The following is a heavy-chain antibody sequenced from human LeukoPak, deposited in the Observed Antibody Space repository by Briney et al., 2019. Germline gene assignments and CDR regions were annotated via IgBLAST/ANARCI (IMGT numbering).Heavy chain of an antibody. J-gene: IGHJ4*02. CDR3: AKDQNYESSGYYGGFDY. D-gene: IGHD3-22*01. Sequence: GGSLRLSCAASGFSFSSHVMHWVRQAPGKGLEWGSGISGGGGDTYYADSVKGRFTISRDNSKTTLNRRMDSLRAEDTALYYCAKDQNYESSGYYGGFDYWGQGTLVTVSS. V-gene: IGHV3-23*01. CDR1: GFSFSSHV. CDR2: ISGGGGDT.